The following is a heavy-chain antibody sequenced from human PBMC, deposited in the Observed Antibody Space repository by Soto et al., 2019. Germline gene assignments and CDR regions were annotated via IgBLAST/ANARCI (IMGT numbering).Heavy chain of an antibody. Sequence: QVQLVQSGAEEKKPGASVKVSCKASGYTFTSYARHWVRQAPGQRLEWMGWINAGNGNTKYSQKFQGRVTITRDPSASTAYMELSSLRSEDTAVYYCARVGGWYVPDYWGQGTLVTVSS. V-gene: IGHV1-3*05. CDR2: INAGNGNT. CDR3: ARVGGWYVPDY. D-gene: IGHD6-19*01. J-gene: IGHJ4*02. CDR1: GYTFTSYA.